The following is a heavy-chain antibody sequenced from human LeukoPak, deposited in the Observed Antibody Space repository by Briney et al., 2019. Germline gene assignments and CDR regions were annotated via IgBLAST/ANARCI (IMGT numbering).Heavy chain of an antibody. J-gene: IGHJ3*02. D-gene: IGHD5-18*01. CDR1: GFTFSSYS. Sequence: KTGGSLRLSCAASGFTFSSYSMNWVRQAPGKGLEWVSSISSSSSYIYYADSVKGRFTISRDNAKNSLYLQMNSLRAEDTAVYYCARAPGYSYGNDAFDIWGQGTMVTVSS. V-gene: IGHV3-21*01. CDR3: ARAPGYSYGNDAFDI. CDR2: ISSSSSYI.